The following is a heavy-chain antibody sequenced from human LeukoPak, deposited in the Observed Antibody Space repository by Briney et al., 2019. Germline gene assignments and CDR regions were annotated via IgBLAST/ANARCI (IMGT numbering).Heavy chain of an antibody. CDR2: ISSSSSTI. V-gene: IGHV3-48*02. CDR3: ARISAVPGAFAI. CDR1: GFTFSGYS. Sequence: GGSLRLSCAASGFTFSGYSMNWVRQAPGKGLEWVSYISSSSSTIHYADSVKGRFTISRDNAKKSLYLEMNSLRDEDTAVYYCARISAVPGAFAIWGQGTMVTVSS. J-gene: IGHJ3*02. D-gene: IGHD6-19*01.